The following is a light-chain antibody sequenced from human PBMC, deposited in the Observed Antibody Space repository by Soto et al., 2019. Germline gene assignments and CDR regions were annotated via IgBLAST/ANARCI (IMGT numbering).Light chain of an antibody. J-gene: IGLJ1*01. CDR1: SSDVGGYNY. V-gene: IGLV2-14*01. Sequence: QSALTQPASVSGSPGQSITISCTGTSSDVGGYNYVSWYQQHPGKAPKCMIYDVSNRPSGVSNRFSGSKSGNTASLTISGLQAEDEADYYCSSYTTSNTRQIVFGTGTKLTV. CDR3: SSYTTSNTRQIV. CDR2: DVS.